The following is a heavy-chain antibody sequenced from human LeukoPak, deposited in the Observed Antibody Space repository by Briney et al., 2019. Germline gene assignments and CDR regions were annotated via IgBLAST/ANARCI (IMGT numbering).Heavy chain of an antibody. J-gene: IGHJ4*02. CDR1: GFTFSDYY. Sequence: GGSLRLSCAASGFTFSDYYMIWIRQAPGKGLEWVSYISSIGSTIYYADSVKGRFTISRDNSKNTLYLQMNSLRAEGTAVYYCAKDHSPLTLRYFDWLGDYWGQGTLVTVSS. D-gene: IGHD3-9*01. CDR3: AKDHSPLTLRYFDWLGDY. CDR2: ISSIGSTI. V-gene: IGHV3-11*01.